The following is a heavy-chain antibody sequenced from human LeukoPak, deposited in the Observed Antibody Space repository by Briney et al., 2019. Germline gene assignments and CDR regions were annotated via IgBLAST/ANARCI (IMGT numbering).Heavy chain of an antibody. CDR3: AKDGSYYYDSSGYYSFDY. Sequence: PGGSLRLSCAASGFTVSSNYMSWVRQAPGKGLEWVSAISGSGGSTYYADSVKGRFTISRDNSKNTLYLQMNSLRAEDTAVYYCAKDGSYYYDSSGYYSFDYWGQGTLVTVSS. J-gene: IGHJ4*02. CDR1: GFTVSSNY. D-gene: IGHD3-22*01. V-gene: IGHV3-23*01. CDR2: ISGSGGST.